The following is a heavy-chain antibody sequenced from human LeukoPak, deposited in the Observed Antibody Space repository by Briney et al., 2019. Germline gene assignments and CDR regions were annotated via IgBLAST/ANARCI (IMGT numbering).Heavy chain of an antibody. CDR3: AREGYYGSGSPPSLYFDY. CDR1: GFTFSSYA. CDR2: TSSDLNVK. D-gene: IGHD3-10*01. Sequence: GGSLRLSCAASGFTFSSYAMSWVRQAPGKGLEWVAVTSSDLNVKLYADSVKGRFTISRDNSRSTLYLQMNSLRPEDTAIYYCAREGYYGSGSPPSLYFDYWGQGTLVTVST. J-gene: IGHJ4*02. V-gene: IGHV3-30*03.